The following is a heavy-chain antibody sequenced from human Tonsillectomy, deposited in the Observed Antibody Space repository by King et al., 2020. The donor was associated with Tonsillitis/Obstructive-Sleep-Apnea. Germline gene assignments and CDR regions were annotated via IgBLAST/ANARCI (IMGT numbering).Heavy chain of an antibody. J-gene: IGHJ4*02. V-gene: IGHV4-4*02. Sequence: HVQLQESGPGLVKPSGNLSLTCAVSGGSISSSNWWSWVRQPPGKGLEWIGDIYHVGSTNYNPSLKSRVTISVDKSKNQFSLKLSSVTAADTAVYYCARGPGFLEWLSPVWGQGTLVTVSS. CDR2: IYHVGST. D-gene: IGHD3-3*01. CDR3: ARGPGFLEWLSPV. CDR1: GGSISSSNW.